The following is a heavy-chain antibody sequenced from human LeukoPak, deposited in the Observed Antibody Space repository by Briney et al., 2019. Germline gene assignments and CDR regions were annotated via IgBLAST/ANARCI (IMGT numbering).Heavy chain of an antibody. CDR2: ISASGTGT. J-gene: IGHJ3*02. CDR3: ARVQDAFDI. Sequence: GSLRLSCAASGFTFSSYGMSWVRQTPGKGLEWVSAISASGTGTYFADSVKGRFTISRDNSKNTLYLQMNSLRAEDTALYYCARVQDAFDIWGQGTMVTVSS. V-gene: IGHV3-23*01. CDR1: GFTFSSYG.